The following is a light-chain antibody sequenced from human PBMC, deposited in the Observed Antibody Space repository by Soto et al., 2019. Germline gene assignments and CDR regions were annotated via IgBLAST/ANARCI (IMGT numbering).Light chain of an antibody. V-gene: IGKV1-5*01. Sequence: RMTQSPSTLSASLGDRVTITWRASQSISSWLAWYQQKTGKAPKFLIYDASSLESGVPSRFSGSGSGTEFTLTISSLQTDDFATYYCQQLNSYPITFGQGTRLEIK. J-gene: IGKJ5*01. CDR2: DAS. CDR3: QQLNSYPIT. CDR1: QSISSW.